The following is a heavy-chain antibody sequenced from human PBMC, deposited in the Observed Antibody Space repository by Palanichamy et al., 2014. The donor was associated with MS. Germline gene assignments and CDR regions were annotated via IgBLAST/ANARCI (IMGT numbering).Heavy chain of an antibody. D-gene: IGHD5-18*01. CDR3: ARIRGIVAYGWIQLWESFDY. Sequence: QVTLKESGPVLVKPTETLTLTCTVSGFSLSNARMGVSWIRQPPGKALEWLAHIFSNDEKSYSTSLKSRLTISKDTSKSQVVLSMTNMDPVDTATYYCARIRGIVAYGWIQLWESFDYWGQGTLVTVSS. V-gene: IGHV2-26*01. CDR1: GFSLSNARMG. CDR2: IFSNDEK. J-gene: IGHJ4*02.